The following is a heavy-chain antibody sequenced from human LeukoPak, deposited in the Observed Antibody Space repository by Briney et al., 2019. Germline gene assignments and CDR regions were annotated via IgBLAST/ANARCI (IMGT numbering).Heavy chain of an antibody. CDR2: ICSSGDT. CDR1: GDSLNYYY. J-gene: IGHJ4*02. V-gene: IGHV4-4*07. D-gene: IGHD3-22*01. CDR3: ARGSTYYYDNGGFYVFFDY. Sequence: PSEALSLTCSVSGDSLNYYYWSWIRQPAGKGLQWIGRICSSGDTNNSPSLRSRITMSIDTSKNQFSLKLSSVTAADTAVYYCARGSTYYYDNGGFYVFFDYWGQGLLVTVSS.